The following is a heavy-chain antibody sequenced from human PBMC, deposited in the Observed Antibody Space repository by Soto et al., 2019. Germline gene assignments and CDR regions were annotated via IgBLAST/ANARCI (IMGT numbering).Heavy chain of an antibody. D-gene: IGHD6-19*01. J-gene: IGHJ6*02. CDR3: AKDYGSGWYYYYYGMDV. V-gene: IGHV3-30*18. Sequence: GGSLRLSCAASGFTFSSYGMHWVRQAPGKGLEWVAVISYDGSNKYYADSVKGRFTISRDNSKNTLYLQMNSLRAEDTAVYYCAKDYGSGWYYYYYGMDVWGQGTTVTVSS. CDR2: ISYDGSNK. CDR1: GFTFSSYG.